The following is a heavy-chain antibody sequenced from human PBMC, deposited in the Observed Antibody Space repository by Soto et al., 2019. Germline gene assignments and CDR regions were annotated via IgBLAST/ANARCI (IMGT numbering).Heavy chain of an antibody. CDR2: ISWNSGSI. V-gene: IGHV3-9*01. CDR1: GFTFDDYA. Sequence: EVQLVESGGGLVQPGRSLRLSCAASGFTFDDYAMHWVRQAPGKGLEWVSGISWNSGSIGYADSVKGRFTISRDNAKNFLYLQMNSLRAEDTALYYCAISQGRSWYYECGYWGQGTLVTVSS. D-gene: IGHD6-13*01. J-gene: IGHJ4*02. CDR3: AISQGRSWYYECGY.